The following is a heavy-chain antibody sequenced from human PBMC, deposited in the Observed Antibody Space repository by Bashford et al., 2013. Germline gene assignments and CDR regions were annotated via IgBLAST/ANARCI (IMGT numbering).Heavy chain of an antibody. J-gene: IGHJ4*02. CDR3: TKDRGAARPFDY. CDR2: IENSGAGT. V-gene: IGHV3-23*01. D-gene: IGHD6-6*01. Sequence: VRQAPGKGLEWVSAIENSGAGTYYADSVKGRFTISRDNAKNTLYLQMNSLRAEDTAVYYCTKDRGAARPFDYWGQGTLVTVSS.